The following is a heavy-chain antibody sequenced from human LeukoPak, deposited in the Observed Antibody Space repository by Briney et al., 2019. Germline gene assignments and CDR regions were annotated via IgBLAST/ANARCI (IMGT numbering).Heavy chain of an antibody. J-gene: IGHJ4*02. V-gene: IGHV1-69*06. CDR3: AGQLTSSGFGSFDY. CDR1: GYTFTSYG. D-gene: IGHD6-19*01. CDR2: IIPIFGTA. Sequence: GASVKVSCKASGYTFTSYGISWVRQAPGQGLEWMGGIIPIFGTANYAQKFQGRVTITADKSTSTAYMELSSLRSEDTAVYYCAGQLTSSGFGSFDYWGQGTLVTVSS.